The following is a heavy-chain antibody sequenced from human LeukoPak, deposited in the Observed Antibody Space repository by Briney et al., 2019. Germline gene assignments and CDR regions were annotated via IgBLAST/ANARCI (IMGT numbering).Heavy chain of an antibody. Sequence: ASVKVSCKASGYIFPGYYMHWVRQAPGQGLEWMGWINPNSGGTNFAQKFQGRVTMTRDTSISTVYMELGRLRSDDKTVYYCARDTGYYYDSSGFADYWGQGTLVTVSS. J-gene: IGHJ4*02. V-gene: IGHV1-2*02. CDR2: INPNSGGT. D-gene: IGHD3-22*01. CDR3: ARDTGYYYDSSGFADY. CDR1: GYIFPGYY.